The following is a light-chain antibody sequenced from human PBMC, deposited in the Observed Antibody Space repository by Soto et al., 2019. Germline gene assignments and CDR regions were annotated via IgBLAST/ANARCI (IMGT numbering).Light chain of an antibody. V-gene: IGKV3-20*01. J-gene: IGKJ4*01. CDR2: GAS. CDR1: QSVSSNS. Sequence: EIVLTQSPGALSLSPGEGDTLSCRASQSVSSNSLAWYQQKPGQAPRLLIYGASTRATGIPDRFSGSGTGTDFTLTINRLEPEDFAVYYCQQYGSSPLTFGGGTKVDI. CDR3: QQYGSSPLT.